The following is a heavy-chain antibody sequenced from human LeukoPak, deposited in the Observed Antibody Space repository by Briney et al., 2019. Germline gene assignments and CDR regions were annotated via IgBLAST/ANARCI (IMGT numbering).Heavy chain of an antibody. Sequence: TGGSLRLSCAASGFTFSSYAMSWVRQAPGKGLEWVSAISGSGGSTYYADSVKGRFTISRDNSKNTLYLQMNSLRAEDTAVYYCAKDIAAAGNNWFDPWGQGTLVTVSS. CDR2: ISGSGGST. J-gene: IGHJ5*02. CDR3: AKDIAAAGNNWFDP. V-gene: IGHV3-23*01. D-gene: IGHD6-13*01. CDR1: GFTFSSYA.